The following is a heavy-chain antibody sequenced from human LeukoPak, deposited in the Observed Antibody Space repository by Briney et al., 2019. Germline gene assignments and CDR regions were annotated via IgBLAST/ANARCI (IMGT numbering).Heavy chain of an antibody. J-gene: IGHJ6*02. D-gene: IGHD6-19*01. CDR3: ARDSRIAVAGNYYYVMDV. CDR1: GFTFSSYA. CDR2: ISGSGGRI. V-gene: IGHV3-23*01. Sequence: GGSLRLSCAASGFTFSSYAMRWVRQAPGKGLEWVSPISGSGGRINYADSVKGRFTISRDNSKNTLYLQMNSLRDEDTAVYYCARDSRIAVAGNYYYVMDVWGQGTTVTVSS.